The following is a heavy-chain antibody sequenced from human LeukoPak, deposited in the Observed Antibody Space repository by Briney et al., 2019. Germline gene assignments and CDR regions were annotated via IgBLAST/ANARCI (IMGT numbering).Heavy chain of an antibody. V-gene: IGHV3-23*01. CDR1: GFTFSSYA. D-gene: IGHD3-10*01. Sequence: HPGGSLRLSCAASGFTFSSYAMSWVRQAPGKGLEWVSAISGSGGSTYYADSVKGRFTISRDNSKNTLYLQMNSLRAEDTAVYYCAKARRWFGEFDYWGQGTLVTVSS. CDR3: AKARRWFGEFDY. J-gene: IGHJ4*02. CDR2: ISGSGGST.